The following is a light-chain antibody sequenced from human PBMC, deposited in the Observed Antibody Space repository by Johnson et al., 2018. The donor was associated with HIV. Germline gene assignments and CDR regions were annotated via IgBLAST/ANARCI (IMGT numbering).Light chain of an antibody. CDR2: DNN. V-gene: IGLV1-51*01. Sequence: HSVLTQPPSVSAASGQRVDISCSGSSSNIENNYLSWYQQLPHTAPRLLISDNNKRPSGIPDRFSGSKSGASATLDITGLQTGDEADYYCGTWDTSLSPGGVFGTGTKVSVL. J-gene: IGLJ1*01. CDR1: SSNIENNY. CDR3: GTWDTSLSPGGV.